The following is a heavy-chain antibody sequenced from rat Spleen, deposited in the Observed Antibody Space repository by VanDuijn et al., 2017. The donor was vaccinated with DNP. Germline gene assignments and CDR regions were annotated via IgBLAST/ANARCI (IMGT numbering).Heavy chain of an antibody. J-gene: IGHJ3*01. CDR2: IIYDGSST. CDR3: ARSWGDDGYPPFAY. Sequence: EVQLVESGGGLVQPGRSLKLSCAASGFIFSDYAMAWVRQAPKKGLEWVATIIYDGSSTYYRDSVKGRFTISRDNAKSTLYLQMDSLRSEDTATYYCARSWGDDGYPPFAYWGQGTLVTVSS. CDR1: GFIFSDYA. D-gene: IGHD1-12*03. V-gene: IGHV5-17*01.